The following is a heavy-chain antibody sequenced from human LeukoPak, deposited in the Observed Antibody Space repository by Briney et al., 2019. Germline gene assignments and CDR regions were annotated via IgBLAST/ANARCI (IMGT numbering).Heavy chain of an antibody. Sequence: GGSLRLSCAASGFTFSDYYMSWIRQAPGKGLEWVSYISSSGSTIYYADSVKGRFTISRDNAKNSLYLQMNSLRAEDTAVYYCAKDLHYGSADYWGQGTLVTVSS. CDR1: GFTFSDYY. J-gene: IGHJ4*02. CDR3: AKDLHYGSADY. CDR2: ISSSGSTI. V-gene: IGHV3-11*04. D-gene: IGHD3-10*01.